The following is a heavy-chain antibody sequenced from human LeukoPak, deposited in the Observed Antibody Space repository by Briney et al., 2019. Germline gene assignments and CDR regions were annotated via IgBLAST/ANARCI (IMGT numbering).Heavy chain of an antibody. V-gene: IGHV1-18*01. D-gene: IGHD6-13*01. CDR1: GYTFTSYG. CDR2: ISAYNGNT. CDR3: ARGPFTGYSSSWYEPTWSYY. J-gene: IGHJ4*02. Sequence: ASVKVSCKASGYTFTSYGISWVRQAHGQGLEWVGWISAYNGNTNYAQKLQGRVTMTTDTSTSTAYMGLRSLRSDDTAVYYCARGPFTGYSSSWYEPTWSYYWGQGTLVTVSS.